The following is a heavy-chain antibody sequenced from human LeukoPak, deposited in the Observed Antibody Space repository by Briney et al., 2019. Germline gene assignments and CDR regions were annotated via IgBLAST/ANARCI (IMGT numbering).Heavy chain of an antibody. D-gene: IGHD4-17*01. CDR3: ARDKYGDQYYFDY. V-gene: IGHV3-21*01. Sequence: PGGSLRLSCAASGFTFSSYSMNWVRQAPGKGPEWVSFISSSSSYIYYADSVKGRFTISRDNARNSLYLQMNSLRAEDTAVYYCARDKYGDQYYFDYWGQGTLVTVSS. CDR2: ISSSSSYI. CDR1: GFTFSSYS. J-gene: IGHJ4*02.